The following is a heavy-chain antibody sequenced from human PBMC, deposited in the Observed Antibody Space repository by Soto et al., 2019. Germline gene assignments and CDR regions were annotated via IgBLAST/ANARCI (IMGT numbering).Heavy chain of an antibody. D-gene: IGHD1-26*01. CDR2: IYWDDDK. J-gene: IGHJ2*01. Sequence: QITLNESGPTLVKPTQTLTLTCTFSGFSLGTYGVGVGWIRQPPGKALEWLALIYWDDDKRYSPSLKSRLTITKDTSKRQVFLTLPNMDPVDTATYYCAHRGGGIVDWYFDLWGRGTPVIVSS. CDR3: AHRGGGIVDWYFDL. CDR1: GFSLGTYGVG. V-gene: IGHV2-5*02.